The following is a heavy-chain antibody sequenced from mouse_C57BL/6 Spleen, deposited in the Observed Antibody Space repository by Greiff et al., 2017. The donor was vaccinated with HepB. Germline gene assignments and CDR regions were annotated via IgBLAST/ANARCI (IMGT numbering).Heavy chain of an antibody. CDR3: ARVYYGNYVGFAY. V-gene: IGHV1-64*01. CDR1: GYTFTSYW. CDR2: IHPNSGST. Sequence: QVQLQQPGAELVKPGASVKLSCKASGYTFTSYWMHWVKQRPGQGLEWIGMIHPNSGSTNYNEKFKSKATLTVDKSSSTAYMQLSRLTSEDSAVYYCARVYYGNYVGFAYWGQGTLVTVSA. J-gene: IGHJ3*01. D-gene: IGHD2-1*01.